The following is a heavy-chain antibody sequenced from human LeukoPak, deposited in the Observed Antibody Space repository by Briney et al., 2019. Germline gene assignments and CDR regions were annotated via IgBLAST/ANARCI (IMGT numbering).Heavy chain of an antibody. CDR3: ATGPSLLEWFDYDY. D-gene: IGHD3-3*01. Sequence: GASVKVSCKVSGYTLTELSMHWVRQAPGKGLEWMGGFDPEDGETVYAQKLRGRVTMTEDTATDIAYMALSSLTSEDTAVYYCATGPSLLEWFDYDYWGQGTLVTVSS. J-gene: IGHJ4*02. V-gene: IGHV1-24*01. CDR1: GYTLTELS. CDR2: FDPEDGET.